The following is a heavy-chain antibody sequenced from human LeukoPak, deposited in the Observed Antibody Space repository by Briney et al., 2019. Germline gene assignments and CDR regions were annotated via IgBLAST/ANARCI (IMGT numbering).Heavy chain of an antibody. V-gene: IGHV1-18*01. CDR3: ARAKSSGWYQTFFDY. J-gene: IGHJ4*02. CDR1: GYTFTNYG. CDR2: ISAYNGDT. D-gene: IGHD6-19*01. Sequence: GASVKVSCKASGYTFTNYGITWVRQAPGQGLEWMGWISAYNGDTNYPQKLQGRVTMTTDTSTSTAYMELRSLRSDDTAVYYCARAKSSGWYQTFFDYWGQGTLVTVSS.